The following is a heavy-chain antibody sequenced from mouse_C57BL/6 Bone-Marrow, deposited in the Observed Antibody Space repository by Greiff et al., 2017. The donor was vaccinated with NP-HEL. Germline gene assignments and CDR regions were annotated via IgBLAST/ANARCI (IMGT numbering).Heavy chain of an antibody. D-gene: IGHD1-3*01. J-gene: IGHJ3*01. Sequence: VQLQQSGAELARPGASVKLSCKASGYTFTSYGISWVKQRTGQGLEWIGEIYPRSGNTYYNEKFKGKATLTADKSSSTAYMELRSLTSEDSAVYFCARDIYRFAYWGQGTLVTVSA. CDR1: GYTFTSYG. CDR3: ARDIYRFAY. V-gene: IGHV1-81*01. CDR2: IYPRSGNT.